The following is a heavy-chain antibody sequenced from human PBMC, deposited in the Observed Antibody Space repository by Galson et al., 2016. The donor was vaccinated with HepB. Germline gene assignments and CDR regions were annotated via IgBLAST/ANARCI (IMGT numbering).Heavy chain of an antibody. Sequence: SLRLSCAASGFTFSSYSMNWVRQAPGKGLEWVSYISSGSSTTYSAHSVKGRFTISRDNAKNTLFMQMNSLRAEDTAVYYCARITTVHFDWILWFEYWGQGTLVTVSS. D-gene: IGHD3-9*01. CDR1: GFTFSSYS. J-gene: IGHJ4*02. CDR2: ISSGSSTT. CDR3: ARITTVHFDWILWFEY. V-gene: IGHV3-48*01.